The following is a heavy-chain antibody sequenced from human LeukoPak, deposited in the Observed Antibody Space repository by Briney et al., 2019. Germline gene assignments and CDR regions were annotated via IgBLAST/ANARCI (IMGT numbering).Heavy chain of an antibody. CDR2: ISSSGSTI. CDR1: GFTFSSYE. V-gene: IGHV3-48*03. CDR3: ARDPYYGDYVV. Sequence: GGSLRLSYAASGFTFSSYEMNWVRQAPGKGLEWVSYISSSGSTICYADSVKGRFTISRDNAKNSLYLQMNSLRAEDTAVYYCARDPYYGDYVVWGQGTLVTVSS. D-gene: IGHD4-17*01. J-gene: IGHJ4*02.